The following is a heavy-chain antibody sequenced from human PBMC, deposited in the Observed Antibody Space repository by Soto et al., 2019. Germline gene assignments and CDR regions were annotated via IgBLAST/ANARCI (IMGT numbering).Heavy chain of an antibody. CDR1: GGSISNYY. D-gene: IGHD4-4*01. CDR2: IYYSGST. CDR3: AREVTAFDY. J-gene: IGHJ4*02. V-gene: IGHV4-59*01. Sequence: SETLSLTCTVSGGSISNYYWSWIRQPPGKGLEWIGYIYYSGSTNYNPSLKSRVTISVDTSRSQLSLKLSSVTAADTAVYYCAREVTAFDYWSQGTLVTVSS.